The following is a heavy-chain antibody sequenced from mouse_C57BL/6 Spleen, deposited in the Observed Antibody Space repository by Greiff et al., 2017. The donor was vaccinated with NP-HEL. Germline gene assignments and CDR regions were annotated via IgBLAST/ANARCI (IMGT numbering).Heavy chain of an antibody. V-gene: IGHV14-1*01. J-gene: IGHJ3*01. CDR1: GFNIKDYY. CDR2: IDPEDGDT. D-gene: IGHD1-1*01. Sequence: VQLQQSGAELVRPGASVKLSCTASGFNIKDYYMHWVKQRPEQGLEWIGRIDPEDGDTESAPKFQGKATMTADTSSNTAYLQLSSLTSEDTAVYYCTTPYYGSSYGAWFAYWGQGTLVTVSA. CDR3: TTPYYGSSYGAWFAY.